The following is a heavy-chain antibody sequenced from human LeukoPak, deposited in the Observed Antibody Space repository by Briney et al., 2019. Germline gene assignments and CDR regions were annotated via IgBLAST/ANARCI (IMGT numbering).Heavy chain of an antibody. CDR2: IYYSGST. J-gene: IGHJ5*02. V-gene: IGHV4-59*01. Sequence: IPSETLSLTCTVSGGSISSYYWSWIRQPPGKGLEWIGYIYYSGSTNYNPSLKSRVTISVDTSKNQFSLKLTSVTTADTAVYYCATNLPGYSYGYWVAWGQGTLVTVSS. D-gene: IGHD5-18*01. CDR3: ATNLPGYSYGYWVA. CDR1: GGSISSYY.